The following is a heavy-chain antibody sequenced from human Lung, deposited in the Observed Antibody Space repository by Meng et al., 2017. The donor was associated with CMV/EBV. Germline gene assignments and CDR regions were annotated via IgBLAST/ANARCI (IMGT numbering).Heavy chain of an antibody. D-gene: IGHD2-21*01. V-gene: IGHV4-39*07. J-gene: IGHJ3*02. Sequence: LXCTVAGDFITKSGYYWGWPRQAPGKGLEWIGSFYFGGTTFDNPSLKSRVAMSVDTSNNQFSLKLTSVTAADTAMYYCARDMAVIATPSYAFDIXGQGXEVTVSS. CDR3: ARDMAVIATPSYAFDI. CDR2: FYFGGTT. CDR1: GDFITKSGYY.